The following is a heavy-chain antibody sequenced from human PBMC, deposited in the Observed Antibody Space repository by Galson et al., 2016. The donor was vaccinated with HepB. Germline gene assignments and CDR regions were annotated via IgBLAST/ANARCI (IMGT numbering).Heavy chain of an antibody. Sequence: SLRLSCAASGFIFSNAWMSWVRQAPGKGLEWVGRIKSKTDGGTTDYAAPVKGRFTISRDDSKNTLYLQMNSLKTEDTAVYYCTTDRVYSSSWYWNYYYYGMDVWGQGTTVTVS. CDR2: IKSKTDGGTT. V-gene: IGHV3-15*01. D-gene: IGHD6-13*01. J-gene: IGHJ6*02. CDR3: TTDRVYSSSWYWNYYYYGMDV. CDR1: GFIFSNAW.